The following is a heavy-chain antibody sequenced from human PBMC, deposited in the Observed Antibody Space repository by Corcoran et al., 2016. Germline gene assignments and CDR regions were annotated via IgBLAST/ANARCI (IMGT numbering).Heavy chain of an antibody. Sequence: EVQLVESGGGLVQPGGSLRLSCAASGFTFSSYSMNWVRQAPGKGLEWVSYISSRSSTIYYADSVKGRFTISRDNAKNSLYLQMNSLRAEDTAVYYCARDFDGSGSFDYWGQGTLVTVSS. J-gene: IGHJ4*02. CDR3: ARDFDGSGSFDY. CDR1: GFTFSSYS. CDR2: ISSRSSTI. D-gene: IGHD3-10*01. V-gene: IGHV3-48*04.